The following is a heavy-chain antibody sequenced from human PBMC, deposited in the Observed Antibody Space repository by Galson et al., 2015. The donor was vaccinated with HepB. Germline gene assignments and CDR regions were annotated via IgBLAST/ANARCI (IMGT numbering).Heavy chain of an antibody. V-gene: IGHV3-48*02. CDR3: SRDHWGPPFLDSGQHAFDI. D-gene: IGHD3-10*01. J-gene: IGHJ3*02. CDR1: GFTFSSYS. CDR2: ISSSSSTI. Sequence: SLRLSCAASGFTFSSYSMNWVRQAPGKGLEWVSYISSSSSTIYYADSVKGRFTISRDNAKNSLYLQMNSLRDEDTAVYYCSRDHWGPPFLDSGQHAFDIWGQGTMVTVSS.